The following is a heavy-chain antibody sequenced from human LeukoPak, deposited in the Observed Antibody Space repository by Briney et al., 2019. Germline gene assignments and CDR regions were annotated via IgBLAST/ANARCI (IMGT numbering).Heavy chain of an antibody. J-gene: IGHJ4*02. D-gene: IGHD5-12*01. V-gene: IGHV4-34*01. Sequence: SETLSLTCAVYGGSFSGYYWSWIRQPPGKGLEWIGEINHSGSTNYNPSLKSRVTISVDTSKNQFSLKLSSVTAADTAVYYCATQVAQVTTNPRINYFDYWGQGTQVTVSS. CDR3: ATQVAQVTTNPRINYFDY. CDR1: GGSFSGYY. CDR2: INHSGST.